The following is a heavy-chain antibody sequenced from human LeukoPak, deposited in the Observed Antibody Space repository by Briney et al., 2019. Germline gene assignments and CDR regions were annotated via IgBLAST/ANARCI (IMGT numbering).Heavy chain of an antibody. CDR1: GYTFTSYG. J-gene: IGHJ3*02. Sequence: ASVKVSCKASGYTFTSYGISWVRQAPGQGLEWMGWISAYNGNTNYAQKLQGRVTMTTDTSTSAAYMELRSLRSDDTAVYYCAKGYGGNWGDDAFDIWGQGTMVTVSS. CDR2: ISAYNGNT. D-gene: IGHD4-23*01. V-gene: IGHV1-18*01. CDR3: AKGYGGNWGDDAFDI.